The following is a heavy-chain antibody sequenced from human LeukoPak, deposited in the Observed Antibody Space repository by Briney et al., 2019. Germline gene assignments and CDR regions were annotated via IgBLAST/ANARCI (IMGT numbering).Heavy chain of an antibody. D-gene: IGHD3-10*01. Sequence: ASVKVSCKASGYTFTGYYMHWVRQAPGQGLEWMGWIYPNSGGTNYAQKFQGWVTMTRDTSISTAYMELSRLRSDDTAVYYCARDYYGSGSYWNYYYGMDVWGQGTTVTVSS. CDR3: ARDYYGSGSYWNYYYGMDV. CDR1: GYTFTGYY. CDR2: IYPNSGGT. J-gene: IGHJ6*02. V-gene: IGHV1-2*04.